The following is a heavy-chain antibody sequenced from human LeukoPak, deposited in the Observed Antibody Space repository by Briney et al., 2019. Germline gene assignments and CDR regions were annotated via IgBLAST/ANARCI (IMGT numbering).Heavy chain of an antibody. Sequence: SETLSLTCAVYGGSFSGCYWSWIRQPPGKGLEWIGEINHSGSTNYNPSLKSRVTISVDTSKNQFSLKLSSVTAADTAVYYCASGRSSSWYYYYYMDVWGKGTTVTVSS. CDR1: GGSFSGCY. V-gene: IGHV4-34*01. D-gene: IGHD6-13*01. J-gene: IGHJ6*03. CDR2: INHSGST. CDR3: ASGRSSSWYYYYYMDV.